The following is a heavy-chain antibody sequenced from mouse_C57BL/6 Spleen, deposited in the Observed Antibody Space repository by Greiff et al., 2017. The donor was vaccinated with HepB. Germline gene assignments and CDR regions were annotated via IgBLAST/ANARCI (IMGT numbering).Heavy chain of an antibody. CDR3: AMAESDGKFAY. CDR1: GYTFTSYW. V-gene: IGHV1-74*01. CDR2: IHPSDSDT. J-gene: IGHJ3*01. Sequence: QVQLQQPGAELVKPGASVKVSCKASGYTFTSYWMHWVKQRPGQGLEWIGRIHPSDSDTNYNQKFKGKATLTVDKSSSTAYMQLSSLTSEDSAVYYCAMAESDGKFAYWGQGTLVTVSA.